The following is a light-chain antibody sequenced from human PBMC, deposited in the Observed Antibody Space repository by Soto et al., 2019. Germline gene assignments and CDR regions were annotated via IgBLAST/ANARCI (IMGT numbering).Light chain of an antibody. CDR1: QSILYSSNNKNH. CDR3: QQSYSAPIT. Sequence: DIVMTQSPDSLAVSLGERATINCRSSQSILYSSNNKNHLVWYQQKAGQPPKLLIYWASTRESGVPDRFSGSGSGTDFTLTISSLQPEDFAAYYCQQSYSAPITFGQGTRREIK. J-gene: IGKJ5*01. V-gene: IGKV4-1*01. CDR2: WAS.